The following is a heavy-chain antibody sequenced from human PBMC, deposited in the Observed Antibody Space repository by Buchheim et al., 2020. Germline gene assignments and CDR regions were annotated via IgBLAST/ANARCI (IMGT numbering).Heavy chain of an antibody. Sequence: QLQLQESGPGLVKPSETLSLTCTVSGGSISSSSYYWGWIRQPPGKGLAWIGSIYYSGSTYYNPSLKSRVTISVDTSKNQFSLKLSSVTAADTAVYYCARHLGRGYSYGLYYYYYMDVWGKGTT. CDR1: GGSISSSSYY. J-gene: IGHJ6*03. CDR2: IYYSGST. CDR3: ARHLGRGYSYGLYYYYYMDV. V-gene: IGHV4-39*01. D-gene: IGHD5-18*01.